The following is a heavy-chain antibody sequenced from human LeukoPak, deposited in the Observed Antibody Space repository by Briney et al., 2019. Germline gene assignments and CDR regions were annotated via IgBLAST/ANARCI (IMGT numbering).Heavy chain of an antibody. Sequence: GGSLRLSCAASGFSFSNFWMHWVRQAPGMGLVWVSQINPDGTAALYADSVKGRFTISRDNAKSTLYLQMNTRRADDTAVYYCAKGSNFAFDNWGQGILVTVSS. J-gene: IGHJ4*02. CDR3: AKGSNFAFDN. V-gene: IGHV3-74*01. D-gene: IGHD1-1*01. CDR1: GFSFSNFW. CDR2: INPDGTAA.